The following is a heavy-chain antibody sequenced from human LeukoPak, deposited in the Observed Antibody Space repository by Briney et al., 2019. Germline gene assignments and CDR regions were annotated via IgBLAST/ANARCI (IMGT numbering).Heavy chain of an antibody. CDR3: ARLTAAAGVVY. CDR2: INHSGST. D-gene: IGHD6-13*01. Sequence: SETLSLTCAVYGVSFSGYYWSWIRQPPGKGLEWIGEINHSGSTNYNPSLKSRVTISVDTSKNQFSLKLSSVTAADTAVYYCARLTAAAGVVYWGQGTLVTVSS. CDR1: GVSFSGYY. V-gene: IGHV4-34*01. J-gene: IGHJ4*02.